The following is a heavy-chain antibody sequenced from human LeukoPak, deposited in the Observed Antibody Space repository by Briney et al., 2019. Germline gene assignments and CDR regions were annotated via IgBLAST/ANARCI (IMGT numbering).Heavy chain of an antibody. CDR2: INPNSGGT. CDR1: GYTFTGYY. CDR3: AGRPDTAIVPIFDY. D-gene: IGHD5-18*01. Sequence: ASVKVSCKASGYTFTGYYMHWVRQAPGQGLEWMGWINPNSGGTNYAQKFQGRVTMTRDTSISTAYMELSRLSSDDTAIYYCAGRPDTAIVPIFDYWGQGTLVTVSS. J-gene: IGHJ4*02. V-gene: IGHV1-2*02.